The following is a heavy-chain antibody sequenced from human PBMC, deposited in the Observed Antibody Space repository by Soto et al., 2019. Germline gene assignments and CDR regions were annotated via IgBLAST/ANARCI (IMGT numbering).Heavy chain of an antibody. J-gene: IGHJ4*02. D-gene: IGHD3-10*01. Sequence: NPSQTLSLTCTVSGGSTTSDYWRWIRQPPGKGLEWLGYIFHSLGAKYNPSLGSRGTISLDTSKNQLSLSLRSVTAADTAIYVCVSDLNGSGDYWGQGNLVTV. V-gene: IGHV4-59*01. CDR3: VSDLNGSGDY. CDR2: IFHSLGA. CDR1: GGSTTSDY.